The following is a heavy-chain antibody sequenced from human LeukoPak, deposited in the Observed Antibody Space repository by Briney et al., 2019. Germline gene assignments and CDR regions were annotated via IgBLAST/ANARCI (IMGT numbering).Heavy chain of an antibody. J-gene: IGHJ6*02. Sequence: PGGSLRLSCAASGFTFSNYAMSWVRQAPGKGLEWVSAISTISGSGPGTYYADSVKGRFTISRDKSKNSLYLQMNSLRAEDTAVYYCASRDIAVVDTAMDYYYGMDVWGQGTTVTVSS. CDR1: GFTFSNYA. CDR3: ASRDIAVVDTAMDYYYGMDV. V-gene: IGHV3-23*01. CDR2: ISTISGSGPGT. D-gene: IGHD5-18*01.